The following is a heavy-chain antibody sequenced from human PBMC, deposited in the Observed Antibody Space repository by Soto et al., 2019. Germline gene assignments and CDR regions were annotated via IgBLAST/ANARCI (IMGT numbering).Heavy chain of an antibody. CDR2: INSDGSST. CDR3: AGAVADTNYYYYYMDV. J-gene: IGHJ6*03. V-gene: IGHV3-74*01. CDR1: GFTFNSYW. D-gene: IGHD6-19*01. Sequence: PGESLKISCAASGFTFNSYWMHWVRQAPGKGLVWVSRINSDGSSTSYADSVKGRFTISRDNAKNTLYLQMNSLRAEDTAVYYCAGAVADTNYYYYYMDVWGKGTTVTVSS.